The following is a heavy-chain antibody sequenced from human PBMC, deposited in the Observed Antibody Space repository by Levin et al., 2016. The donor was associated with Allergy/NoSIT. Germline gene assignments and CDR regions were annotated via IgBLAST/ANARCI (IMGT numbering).Heavy chain of an antibody. V-gene: IGHV4-39*01. CDR3: ASGDCSGGGCLGVPLDF. CDR2: IYYSERT. J-gene: IGHJ4*02. Sequence: SETLSLTCTVSGDSINSRSYYWGWIRQPPGKGLEWIGSIYYSERTYYNPSLKSRVTISVDTSKNQLSLKMVSVTAGDTAIYYCASGDCSGGGCLGVPLDFWGQGTLATVSS. CDR1: GDSINSRSYY. D-gene: IGHD2-15*01.